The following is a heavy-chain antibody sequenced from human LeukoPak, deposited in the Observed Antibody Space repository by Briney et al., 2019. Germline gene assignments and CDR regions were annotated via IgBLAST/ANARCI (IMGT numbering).Heavy chain of an antibody. J-gene: IGHJ6*03. Sequence: ASVKVSCKASGYTFISYGISWVRQAPGQGLEWMGWISAYNGNTNYAQKLQGRVTMTTDTSTSIAYMELRSLRSDDTAVYYCARYRVGDYYYYYMDVWGKGTTVTVS. CDR3: ARYRVGDYYYYYMDV. CDR1: GYTFISYG. V-gene: IGHV1-18*01. CDR2: ISAYNGNT.